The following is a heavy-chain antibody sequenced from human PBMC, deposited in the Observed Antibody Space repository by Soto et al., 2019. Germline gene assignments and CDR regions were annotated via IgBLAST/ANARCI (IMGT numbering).Heavy chain of an antibody. J-gene: IGHJ6*02. CDR1: GFTFSSYA. V-gene: IGHV3-23*01. CDR3: AKDKVVVTAILYYYYGMDV. D-gene: IGHD2-21*02. CDR2: ISGSGGST. Sequence: GGSLRLSCAASGFTFSSYAMSWVRQAPGKGLEWVSAISGSGGSTYYADSVKGRFTISRDNSKNTLYLQMNSLRAEDTAVYYCAKDKVVVTAILYYYYGMDVWGQGTTVTVSS.